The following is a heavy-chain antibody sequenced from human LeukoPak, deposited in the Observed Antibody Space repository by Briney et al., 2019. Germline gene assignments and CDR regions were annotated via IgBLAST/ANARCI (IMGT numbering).Heavy chain of an antibody. V-gene: IGHV4-39*01. Sequence: PSETLSLTCTGSGGSISSSSYYWGWIRQPPGKGLEWIGSIYYSGDTYYNPSLKSRRVTISVDTSKNQFSLRLSSVTAADTAVYYCARHQWHYYYYMGVWGKGSTVTVSS. CDR3: ARHQWHYYYYMGV. J-gene: IGHJ6*03. D-gene: IGHD6-19*01. CDR1: GGSISSSSYY. CDR2: IYYSGDT.